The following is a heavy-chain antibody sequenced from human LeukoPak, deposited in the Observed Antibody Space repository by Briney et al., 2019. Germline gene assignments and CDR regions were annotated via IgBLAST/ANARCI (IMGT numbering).Heavy chain of an antibody. CDR3: AISDDVDYGSGSPLDY. J-gene: IGHJ4*02. CDR2: TYYRSKWYN. D-gene: IGHD3-10*01. Sequence: SQTLSLTCAISGDSVSSNSAAWNWIRQSPSRGLEWLGRTYYRSKWYNDYAVSVKSRITINPDTSKNQFSLQLNSVTPEDTAVYYCAISDDVDYGSGSPLDYWGQGTLVTVSS. CDR1: GDSVSSNSAA. V-gene: IGHV6-1*01.